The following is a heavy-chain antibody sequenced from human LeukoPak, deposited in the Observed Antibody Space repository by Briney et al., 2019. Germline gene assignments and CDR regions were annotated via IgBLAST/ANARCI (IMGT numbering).Heavy chain of an antibody. V-gene: IGHV5-51*01. CDR1: RYSFTTYW. J-gene: IGHJ4*02. Sequence: GESLKISCKGSRYSFTTYWIAWVRQMPGKGLEWMGIIYPGDSDTRYSPSFQGQVTISADKSISTAYLQWSSLKASDTAMFYCARYYGDRFYFDYWGQGTLVTVSS. D-gene: IGHD4-17*01. CDR2: IYPGDSDT. CDR3: ARYYGDRFYFDY.